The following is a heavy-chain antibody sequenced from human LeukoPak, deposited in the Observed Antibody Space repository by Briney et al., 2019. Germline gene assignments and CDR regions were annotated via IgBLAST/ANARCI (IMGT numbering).Heavy chain of an antibody. CDR2: INSDGSST. V-gene: IGHV3-74*01. CDR3: ARDAVIVLGDAFDI. CDR1: GFTFSRYW. Sequence: GGSLRLSCAASGFTFSRYWMHWVRQAPGKGLVWVSRINSDGSSTNYADSVKGRFTFSRDNAKNTLYLQMDSLRAEDTAVYYCARDAVIVLGDAFDIWGQGTMVTVSS. D-gene: IGHD2/OR15-2a*01. J-gene: IGHJ3*02.